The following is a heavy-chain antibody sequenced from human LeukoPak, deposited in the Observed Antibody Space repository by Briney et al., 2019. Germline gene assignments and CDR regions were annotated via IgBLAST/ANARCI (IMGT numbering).Heavy chain of an antibody. J-gene: IGHJ4*02. Sequence: GGSLRLSCAASGFPFSSYAMNWVRQAPGKGLEWVSAISGSGASTYYADSVKDRFTLSRDDSKNTLYLQMNSLRAEDTALYYCAKSRSSSSTSCYNYWGQGTLVTVSS. CDR2: ISGSGAST. D-gene: IGHD2-2*02. CDR3: AKSRSSSSTSCYNY. CDR1: GFPFSSYA. V-gene: IGHV3-23*01.